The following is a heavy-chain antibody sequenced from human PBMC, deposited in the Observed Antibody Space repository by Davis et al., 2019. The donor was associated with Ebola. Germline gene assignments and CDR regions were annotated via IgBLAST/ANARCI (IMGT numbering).Heavy chain of an antibody. D-gene: IGHD3-3*02. CDR3: ASPSIFGVVTHYGMDV. V-gene: IGHV3-48*02. Sequence: GESLKISCAASGFTFSSYEMNWVRQAPGKGLEWVSYISSSSSTIYYADSVKGRFTISRDNAKNSLYLQMNSLRDEDTAVYYCASPSIFGVVTHYGMDVWGQGTTVTVSS. CDR1: GFTFSSYE. CDR2: ISSSSSTI. J-gene: IGHJ6*02.